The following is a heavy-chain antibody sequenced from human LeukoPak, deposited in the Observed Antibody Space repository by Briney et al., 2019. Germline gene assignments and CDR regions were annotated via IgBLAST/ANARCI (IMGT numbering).Heavy chain of an antibody. CDR3: ARAEHILTGYILDY. V-gene: IGHV3-11*06. CDR2: ISSSGSYT. Sequence: GGCLRLSCAASGFTFSDYYISWIRQAPGKGLEWVSYISSSGSYTNYADSVKGRFTISRDNAKNSLYLQMNGLRAEDTAVYYCARAEHILTGYILDYWGQGTLVTVSS. J-gene: IGHJ4*02. D-gene: IGHD3-9*01. CDR1: GFTFSDYY.